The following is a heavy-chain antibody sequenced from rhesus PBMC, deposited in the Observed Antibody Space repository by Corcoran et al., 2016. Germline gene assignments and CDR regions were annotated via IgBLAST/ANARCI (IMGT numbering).Heavy chain of an antibody. CDR1: GFSFSNYW. V-gene: IGHV3-28*02. D-gene: IGHD1-44*01. Sequence: EVQLVESGGGLAKPGGSLRLSCAASGFSFSNYWMYWIRQAPGEGREWISAMNGDGSRAFYADSVRGRFAISRENAKDTLYLQMDSLRAEDTAVYYCAQGNSLFDYWGQGVLVTVSS. CDR3: AQGNSLFDY. J-gene: IGHJ4*01. CDR2: MNGDGSRA.